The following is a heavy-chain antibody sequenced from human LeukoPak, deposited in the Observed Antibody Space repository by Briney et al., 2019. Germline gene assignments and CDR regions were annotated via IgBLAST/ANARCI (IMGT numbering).Heavy chain of an antibody. J-gene: IGHJ6*02. Sequence: GESLKISCGGSGDSFTTYWIAWVRQMPGKGLEWMGIIYPGDSHTRYSPSFRGQVTISADKSISTAYLQWSSLKASDTAMYYCVSHSSGWDDAETIYYYYGMDVWGQGTTVTVSS. CDR2: IYPGDSHT. CDR1: GDSFTTYW. CDR3: VSHSSGWDDAETIYYYYGMDV. D-gene: IGHD6-19*01. V-gene: IGHV5-51*01.